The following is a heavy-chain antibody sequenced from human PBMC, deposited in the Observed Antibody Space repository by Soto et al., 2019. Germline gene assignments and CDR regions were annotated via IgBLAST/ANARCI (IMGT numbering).Heavy chain of an antibody. V-gene: IGHV1-18*01. CDR3: ARSLSIAPKFDY. D-gene: IGHD6-6*01. Sequence: QVQLVQSGAEVKKPGASVKVSCKASGYTFTSYGISWVRQAPGQGLEWMGWISAYNGNTNYAQKLQVRVTMTTDTSTSTAYKQLRSLISDDTAVYYCARSLSIAPKFDYWGQGTLVTVSS. J-gene: IGHJ4*02. CDR1: GYTFTSYG. CDR2: ISAYNGNT.